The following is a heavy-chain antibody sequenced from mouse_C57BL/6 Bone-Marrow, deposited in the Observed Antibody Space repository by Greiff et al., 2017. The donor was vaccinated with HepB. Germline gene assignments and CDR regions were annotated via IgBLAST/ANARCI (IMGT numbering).Heavy chain of an antibody. V-gene: IGHV1-69*01. CDR1: GYTFTSYW. D-gene: IGHD2-2*01. Sequence: VQLQQPGAELVMPGASVKLSCKASGYTFTSYWMHWVKQRPGQGLEWIGEIDPSDSYTNYNQKFKGKSTLTVDKSSSTAYMQLSSLTSEDSAVYYCAREGYGDWFAYWGQGTLVTVSA. CDR3: AREGYGDWFAY. J-gene: IGHJ3*01. CDR2: IDPSDSYT.